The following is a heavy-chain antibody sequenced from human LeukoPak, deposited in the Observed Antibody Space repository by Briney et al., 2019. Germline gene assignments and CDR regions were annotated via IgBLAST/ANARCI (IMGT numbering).Heavy chain of an antibody. CDR3: ARAIMITFGGVIVNG. D-gene: IGHD3-16*02. J-gene: IGHJ4*02. CDR1: VGTFSSYA. Sequence: SVKVSCKASVGTFSSYAISWVRQAPGQGLEWMGWIIPIFGTANYAQKFQGRVTITADESTSTAYMELSSLRSEDTAVYYCARAIMITFGGVIVNGWGQGTLVTVSS. CDR2: IIPIFGTA. V-gene: IGHV1-69*13.